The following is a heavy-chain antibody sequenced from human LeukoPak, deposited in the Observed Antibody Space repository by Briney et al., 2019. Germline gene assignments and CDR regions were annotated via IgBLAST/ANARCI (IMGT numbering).Heavy chain of an antibody. D-gene: IGHD6-13*01. V-gene: IGHV5-51*01. Sequence: GVSLKISCKGSGYSFTTYWIGWVRQMPGKGLEWVGIIYPGDSDTTYSPSFQGQVTISADKSISTAYLQWSSLKASDSAMYYCGRIPAAGSLKGSFDIWGQGTMVTVSS. J-gene: IGHJ3*02. CDR2: IYPGDSDT. CDR3: GRIPAAGSLKGSFDI. CDR1: GYSFTTYW.